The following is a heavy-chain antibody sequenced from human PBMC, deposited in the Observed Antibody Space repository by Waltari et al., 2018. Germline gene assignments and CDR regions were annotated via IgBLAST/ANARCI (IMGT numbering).Heavy chain of an antibody. CDR1: GYTFTSYA. V-gene: IGHV1-3*01. J-gene: IGHJ6*02. CDR2: INAGNGNT. Sequence: QVQLVQSGAEVKKPGASVKVSCKASGYTFTSYAMHWVRQAPGQRLEWMGWINAGNGNTKYSQKFQGRFTISRDNSKNTLYLQMGSLRAEDMAVYYCARGQAWSYIYYYGMDVWGQGTTVTVSS. CDR3: ARGQAWSYIYYYGMDV. D-gene: IGHD1-26*01.